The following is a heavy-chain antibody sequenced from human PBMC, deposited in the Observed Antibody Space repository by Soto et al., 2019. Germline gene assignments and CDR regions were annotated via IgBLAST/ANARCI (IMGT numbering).Heavy chain of an antibody. V-gene: IGHV2-26*01. Sequence: QVTLKESGPVLVKPTETLTLTCTVSGFSLSNARMGVSWIRQPPGKALEWLAHIFSNDEKSYSTSLKSRLTISKDTSKSQVVLTMTNMDPVDTATYYCARTKIVVVTAELYYYYYGMDVWGQGTTVTVSS. J-gene: IGHJ6*02. CDR3: ARTKIVVVTAELYYYYYGMDV. CDR1: GFSLSNARMG. D-gene: IGHD2-21*02. CDR2: IFSNDEK.